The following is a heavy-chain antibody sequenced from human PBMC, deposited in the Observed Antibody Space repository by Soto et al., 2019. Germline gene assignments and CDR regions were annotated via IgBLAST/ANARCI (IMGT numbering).Heavy chain of an antibody. V-gene: IGHV3-23*01. CDR2: ISGSGGST. CDR3: AKVGAQVVHYDWFDI. Sequence: GVSPRLSFAASGFTFSRYSMSWVRHAPGKGREWVSAISGSGGSTYYADSVKGRFTISRDNSKNTLYLQMNSLRAEDTAVYYCAKVGAQVVHYDWFDIWGQGTLVTVSS. D-gene: IGHD6-13*01. CDR1: GFTFSRYS. J-gene: IGHJ5*01.